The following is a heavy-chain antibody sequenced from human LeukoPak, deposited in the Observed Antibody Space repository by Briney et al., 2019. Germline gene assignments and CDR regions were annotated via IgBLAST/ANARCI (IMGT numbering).Heavy chain of an antibody. Sequence: SETLSLTCTVSGGSISSYYWSRIRQPPGKGLEWIGHIYYSGSTNYNPSLKSRVTISVDKSKNQFSLKLSSVTAADTAVYYCARDYTTVTTPDAFDIWGQGTMVTVSS. CDR1: GGSISSYY. CDR2: IYYSGST. J-gene: IGHJ3*02. D-gene: IGHD4-17*01. V-gene: IGHV4-59*12. CDR3: ARDYTTVTTPDAFDI.